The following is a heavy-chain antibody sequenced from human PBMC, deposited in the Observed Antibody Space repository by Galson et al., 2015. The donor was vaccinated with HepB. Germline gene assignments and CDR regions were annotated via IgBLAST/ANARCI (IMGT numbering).Heavy chain of an antibody. D-gene: IGHD1-26*01. CDR3: ASALVGAGRDLAFDF. V-gene: IGHV3-30*04. Sequence: SLRLSCAVSGFYFGGFPMHWVRQAPGKGLEWVAGIAYDGSHKYYAYSVKGRFTISRANSKNTLYLQMNNLRTADTAIFYCASALVGAGRDLAFDFWGQGTRVTVSS. CDR2: IAYDGSHK. CDR1: GFYFGGFP. J-gene: IGHJ3*01.